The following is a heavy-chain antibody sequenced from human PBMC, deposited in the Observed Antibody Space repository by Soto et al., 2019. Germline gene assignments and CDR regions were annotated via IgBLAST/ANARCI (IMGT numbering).Heavy chain of an antibody. CDR2: IIPIFGTA. D-gene: IGHD2-15*01. CDR3: ARETVYCSGGSCAPGYFQH. Sequence: QVQLVQSGAEVKKPGSSVKVSCKASGGTFSSYAISWVRQAPGQGLEWMGGIIPIFGTATDAQKFQGRVTITADESTSTAYMELSSLRSEDTAVYYCARETVYCSGGSCAPGYFQHWGQGTLVTVSS. J-gene: IGHJ1*01. V-gene: IGHV1-69*12. CDR1: GGTFSSYA.